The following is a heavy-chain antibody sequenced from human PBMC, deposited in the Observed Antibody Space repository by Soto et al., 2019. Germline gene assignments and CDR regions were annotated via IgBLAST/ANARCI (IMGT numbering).Heavy chain of an antibody. Sequence: EVQLVESGGGLVQPGGSLRLSCVGSGFTFSSYWMHWVRQAPGKGLVWVSRMNGDGSSISYADSVKGRVTLSRDNARNTLSLQMNSLRVGVTAAYYCARDSVPGRYWGQGTLVSVSS. CDR2: MNGDGSSI. J-gene: IGHJ1*01. D-gene: IGHD1-1*01. V-gene: IGHV3-74*01. CDR1: GFTFSSYW. CDR3: ARDSVPGRY.